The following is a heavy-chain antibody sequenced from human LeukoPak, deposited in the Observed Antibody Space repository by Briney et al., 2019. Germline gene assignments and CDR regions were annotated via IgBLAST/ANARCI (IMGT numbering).Heavy chain of an antibody. CDR1: GYSISSGYY. CDR3: ARLVAGYYFDY. V-gene: IGHV4-38-2*01. Sequence: SETLSLTCAVSGYSISSGYYWGWIRQPPGKGLEWIGSIYHSGSTYYNPSLKSRVTISVDTSRNQFSLKLNSVTAADTAVYYCARLVAGYYFDYWGQGTLVTVSS. D-gene: IGHD6-19*01. CDR2: IYHSGST. J-gene: IGHJ4*02.